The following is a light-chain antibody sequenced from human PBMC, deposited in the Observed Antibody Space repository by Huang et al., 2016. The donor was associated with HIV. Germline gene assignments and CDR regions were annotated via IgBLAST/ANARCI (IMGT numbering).Light chain of an antibody. Sequence: EIVLTQSPGTLSLSPGEIAPLSCRASQSVRSSSLAWYQQKPGQSHRLLVFGASTRATAIPDRFSCRGSTTDFTLTISRLEPEDFAVYYCQQYGSSPLTFGGGTKVEIK. V-gene: IGKV3-20*01. CDR1: QSVRSSS. CDR2: GAS. J-gene: IGKJ4*01. CDR3: QQYGSSPLT.